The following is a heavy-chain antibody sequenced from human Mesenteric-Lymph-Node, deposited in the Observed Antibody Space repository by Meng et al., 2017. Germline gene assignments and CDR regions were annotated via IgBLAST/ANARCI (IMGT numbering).Heavy chain of an antibody. J-gene: IGHJ4*02. V-gene: IGHV4-34*01. D-gene: IGHD5-24*01. CDR1: GGSFSGYS. Sequence: QVQFQQRGAGHLKPSEPLSLTCARYGGSFSGYSWTWIRQPPGKGLEWIGEINHSGGTYYNSSLKSRVIMSVDTSKNQLSLNMRSVTAADTAVYYCARGLVEMTTISRTGMGFHDHWGQGTLVTVSS. CDR2: INHSGGT. CDR3: ARGLVEMTTISRTGMGFHDH.